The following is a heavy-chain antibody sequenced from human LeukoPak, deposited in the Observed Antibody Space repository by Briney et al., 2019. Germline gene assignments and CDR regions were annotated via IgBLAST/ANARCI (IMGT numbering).Heavy chain of an antibody. CDR3: ARDGYLATTS. V-gene: IGHV3-48*03. J-gene: IGHJ5*02. CDR1: DFIVRSNY. CDR2: ISSSGSTI. Sequence: PGGSLRLSCAASDFIVRSNYMTWVRQAPGKGLEWVSYISSSGSTIYYADSVKGRFTISRDNAKNSLYLQMNSLRAEDTAVYYCARDGYLATTSWGQGTLVTVSS. D-gene: IGHD2/OR15-2a*01.